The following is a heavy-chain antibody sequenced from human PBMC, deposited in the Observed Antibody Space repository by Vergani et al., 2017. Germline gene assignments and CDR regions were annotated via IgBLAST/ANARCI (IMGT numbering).Heavy chain of an antibody. CDR3: ARGASGDYVSSFDY. Sequence: EVQLLESGGGLVQPGGSLRLTCAASEFTFSNYAMNWVRQAPGKGLEWVSGIYSGGSTYYADSVKGRFTISRDNSKNTLYLQMNSLRAEDTAVYYCARGASGDYVSSFDYWGQGTLVTVSS. CDR2: IYSGGST. CDR1: EFTFSNYA. V-gene: IGHV3-23*03. D-gene: IGHD4-17*01. J-gene: IGHJ4*02.